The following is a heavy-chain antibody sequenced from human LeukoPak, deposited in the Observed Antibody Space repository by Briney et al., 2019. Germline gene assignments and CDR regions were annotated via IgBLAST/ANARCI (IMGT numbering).Heavy chain of an antibody. CDR1: GFTVSNSY. Sequence: PGGSLRLSCAASGFTVSNSYMSWVRQAPGKGLEWVSVIYSGGSTYYADSVKGRFTISRDNSKNTLYLQMNSLRAEDTAVYCCATEGQYYDSTGYPTWTFDSWGQGTLVTVSS. CDR3: ATEGQYYDSTGYPTWTFDS. V-gene: IGHV3-66*02. J-gene: IGHJ4*02. D-gene: IGHD3-22*01. CDR2: IYSGGST.